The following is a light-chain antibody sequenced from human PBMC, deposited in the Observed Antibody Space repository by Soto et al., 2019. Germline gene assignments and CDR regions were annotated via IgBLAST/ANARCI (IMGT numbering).Light chain of an antibody. V-gene: IGKV3-20*01. CDR2: GAS. J-gene: IGKJ2*01. Sequence: EIVLTQSPGTLSLSPGERATLSCRASQGVSSNYLAWYQQKPDQAPMLLIYGASSPAAGIPDTFRGSGSSTAFTVTISRLQPDDFAVYDCQQYGSSPYTCGRGTKLEIK. CDR1: QGVSSNY. CDR3: QQYGSSPYT.